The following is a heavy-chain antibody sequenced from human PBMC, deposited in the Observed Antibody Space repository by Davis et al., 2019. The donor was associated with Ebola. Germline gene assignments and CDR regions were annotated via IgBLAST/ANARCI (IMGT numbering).Heavy chain of an antibody. CDR1: GFTFSGSA. J-gene: IGHJ4*02. D-gene: IGHD1-26*01. V-gene: IGHV3-73*01. Sequence: PGGSLRLSCAASGFTFSGSAMHWVRQASGKGLEGVDRIRSKANSYATAYAASVKGRFTISRDDSKNTAYLQMNSLKTEDTAVYYCTSVPSGSQDDYWGQGTLVTVSS. CDR2: IRSKANSYAT. CDR3: TSVPSGSQDDY.